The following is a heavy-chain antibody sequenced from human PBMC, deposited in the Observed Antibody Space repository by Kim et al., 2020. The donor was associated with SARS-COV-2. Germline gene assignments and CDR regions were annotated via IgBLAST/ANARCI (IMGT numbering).Heavy chain of an antibody. J-gene: IGHJ4*02. CDR2: INASGGST. CDR1: GYTFTSYY. CDR3: ARDAAGGYFDY. Sequence: ASVKVSCKASGYTFTSYYVHWVRQAPGQRLEWMGRINASGGSTKYAQKFQGRVTMTRDTSTSTVYMELSSLRSEDTAVYYCARDAAGGYFDYWGQGTVVTVSS. D-gene: IGHD6-13*01. V-gene: IGHV1-46*01.